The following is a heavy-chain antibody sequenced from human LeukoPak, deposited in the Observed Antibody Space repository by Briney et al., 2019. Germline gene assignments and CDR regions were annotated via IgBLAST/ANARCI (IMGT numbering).Heavy chain of an antibody. Sequence: QAGGSLRLSCAVSGFTFSSYAMSWVRQAPGKGLEWVSAISGSGGSTYYADSVKGRFTISRDNSKNTLYLQMNSLRAEDTAVYYCAKGASWGPANYYYYYMDVWGKGTTVTVSS. CDR2: ISGSGGST. J-gene: IGHJ6*03. CDR3: AKGASWGPANYYYYYMDV. V-gene: IGHV3-23*01. D-gene: IGHD2-2*01. CDR1: GFTFSSYA.